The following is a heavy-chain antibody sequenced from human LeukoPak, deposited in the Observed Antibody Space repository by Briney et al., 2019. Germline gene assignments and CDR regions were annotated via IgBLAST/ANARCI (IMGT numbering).Heavy chain of an antibody. CDR2: IIPIFGTA. Sequence: ASVKVSCKASGGTFSSYAISWVRQAPGQGLEWMGGIIPIFGTANYAQKFQGRVTITADESTSTAYMELSSLRSEDTAVYYCARDRSWKHPGYYYGMDVWGQGTTVTVSS. V-gene: IGHV1-69*01. CDR3: ARDRSWKHPGYYYGMDV. J-gene: IGHJ6*02. D-gene: IGHD1-1*01. CDR1: GGTFSSYA.